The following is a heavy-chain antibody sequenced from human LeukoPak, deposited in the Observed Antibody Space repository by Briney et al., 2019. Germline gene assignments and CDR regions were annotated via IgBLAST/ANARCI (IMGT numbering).Heavy chain of an antibody. CDR2: INHSGST. J-gene: IGHJ6*03. V-gene: IGHV4-34*01. D-gene: IGHD3-10*01. CDR1: GGSFSGYY. CDR3: ARDRKVYYYGSGSYYYYMDV. Sequence: NSSETLSLTCAVYGGSFSGYYWSWIRQPPGKGLEWIGEINHSGSTNYNPSLKRRVTISVDTSKNQFSLKLSSVTAADTAVYYCARDRKVYYYGSGSYYYYMDVWGKGTTVTVSS.